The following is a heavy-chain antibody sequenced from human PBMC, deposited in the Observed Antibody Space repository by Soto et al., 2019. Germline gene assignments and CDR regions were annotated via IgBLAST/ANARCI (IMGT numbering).Heavy chain of an antibody. CDR1: GGSISSGDYY. Sequence: QVQLQESGPGLVKPSQTLSLTCTVSGGSISSGDYYWSWIRQPPGKGLGWIGYVYYSGSTYYNPSLMSRVTISVDTSKNQFSLKLSSVTAADTAVYYCASAPLVNYYYGIDVWGQGTTVTVSS. CDR3: ASAPLVNYYYGIDV. V-gene: IGHV4-30-4*01. J-gene: IGHJ6*02. CDR2: VYYSGST.